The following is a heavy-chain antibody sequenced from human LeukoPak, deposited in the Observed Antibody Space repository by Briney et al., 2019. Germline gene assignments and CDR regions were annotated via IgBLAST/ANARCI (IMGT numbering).Heavy chain of an antibody. V-gene: IGHV4-4*02. CDR2: VSLSGLT. CDR1: GGSITSTNW. D-gene: IGHD2-8*01. CDR3: SRENGAFSPFGY. Sequence: SGTLSPTCGVSGGSITSTNWWSWVRPLPGQGLEWIGEVSLSGLTNYNPSLSSRVIMALDTSKNHLSLNLTSVTAADTAVYYCSRENGAFSPFGYWGQGTLVTVPS. J-gene: IGHJ4*02.